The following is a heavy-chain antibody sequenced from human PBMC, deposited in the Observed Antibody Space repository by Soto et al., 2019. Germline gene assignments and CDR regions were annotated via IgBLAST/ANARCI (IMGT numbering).Heavy chain of an antibody. CDR2: IYYSGNT. D-gene: IGHD3-9*01. Sequence: QVRLQESGPGLVKPSETLSLTCTVSGGSISSYYWSWIRQPPGGGLEWIGDIYYSGNTNSNPSLKSRVTISVGTSRSQFSLELKSVTAADTAVYYCARALSYHDVLTGRGWVFYFDYWGQGALVTVSS. CDR3: ARALSYHDVLTGRGWVFYFDY. V-gene: IGHV4-59*01. J-gene: IGHJ4*02. CDR1: GGSISSYY.